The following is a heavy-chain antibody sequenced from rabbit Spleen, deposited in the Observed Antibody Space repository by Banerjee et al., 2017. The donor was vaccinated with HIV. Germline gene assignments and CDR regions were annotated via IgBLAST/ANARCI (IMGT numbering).Heavy chain of an antibody. D-gene: IGHD4-2*01. CDR3: ARGGYGGHIYAMGL. V-gene: IGHV1S40*01. CDR2: IYSSAFIT. CDR1: GFSFSSSYY. J-gene: IGHJ3*01. Sequence: QSLEESGGDLVKPEGSLTLTCTASGFSFSSSYYMYWVRQAPGKGLEWIGCIYSSAFITWYASWAKGRFTISKTSSTTVTLQMTSLTDADTATYFCARGGYGGHIYAMGLWGQGTLVTVS.